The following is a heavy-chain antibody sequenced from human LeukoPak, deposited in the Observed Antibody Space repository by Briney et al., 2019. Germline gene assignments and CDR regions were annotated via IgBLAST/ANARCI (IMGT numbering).Heavy chain of an antibody. V-gene: IGHV3-30*04. CDR1: GFTFSCYA. CDR2: ISYDGSNK. CDR3: ARGRHFDY. Sequence: GGSLRLSCAASGFTFSCYAIDWVRQAPGKGLEWVAVISYDGSNKYYADSVKGRFTISRDNSKNTLYLQMNSLRAEDTAVYYCARGRHFDYWGQGTLVTVSS. J-gene: IGHJ4*02.